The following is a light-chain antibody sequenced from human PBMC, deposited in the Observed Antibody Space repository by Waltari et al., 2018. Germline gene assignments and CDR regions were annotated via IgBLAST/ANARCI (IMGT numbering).Light chain of an antibody. CDR3: QHYVNLPAT. Sequence: LLTQSPGTLSLSHGDGATLSCRASQSISHYLAWYQQKPGQAPRLLIYHAPSRATGIPDRFSGSGSGTDFSLTISRLEPEDFAVYYCQHYVNLPATFGQGTKVEIK. J-gene: IGKJ1*01. CDR2: HAP. CDR1: QSISHY. V-gene: IGKV3-20*01.